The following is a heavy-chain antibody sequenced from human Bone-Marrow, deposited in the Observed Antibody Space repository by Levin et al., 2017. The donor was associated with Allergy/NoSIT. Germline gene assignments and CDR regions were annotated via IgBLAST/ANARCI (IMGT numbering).Heavy chain of an antibody. CDR2: ITARSAI. Sequence: RAGGSLRLSCAASGFTFSSYSMSWVRQAPGEGLEWVSYITARSAIYYADSLKGRFTVSRDNAENSLYLQMNSLREEDTAVYYCGRCPPIPGTTNSFYGMDVWGQGITVTVSS. J-gene: IGHJ6*02. V-gene: IGHV3-48*02. D-gene: IGHD1-7*01. CDR1: GFTFSSYS. CDR3: GRCPPIPGTTNSFYGMDV.